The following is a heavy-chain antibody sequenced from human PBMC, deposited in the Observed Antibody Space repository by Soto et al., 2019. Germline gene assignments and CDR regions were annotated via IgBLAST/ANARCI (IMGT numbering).Heavy chain of an antibody. CDR1: GFTFSSYA. J-gene: IGHJ4*02. V-gene: IGHV3-23*01. CDR3: AKDTRDYCSGGSCYFGSGCFDY. CDR2: ISGSGGST. Sequence: EVQLLESGGGLVQPGGSLRLSCAASGFTFSSYAMSWVRQAPGKGLEWVSAISGSGGSTYYADSVKGRFTISSDNSKSALYLRMNSLRAEDTDVYYCAKDTRDYCSGGSCYFGSGCFDYWGQGTLVTVSS. D-gene: IGHD2-15*01.